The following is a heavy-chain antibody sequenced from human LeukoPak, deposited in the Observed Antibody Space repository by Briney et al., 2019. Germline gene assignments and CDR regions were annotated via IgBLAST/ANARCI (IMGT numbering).Heavy chain of an antibody. V-gene: IGHV4-39*07. CDR2: IYYSGST. J-gene: IGHJ4*02. Sequence: SETLSLTCTVSGGSISSSSYYWGWIRQPPGKGLEWTGSIYYSGSTYYNPSLKSRVTISVDTSKNQFSLKLSSVTAADTAVYYCARDAAGTDYWGRGTLVTVSS. D-gene: IGHD6-13*01. CDR1: GGSISSSSYY. CDR3: ARDAAGTDY.